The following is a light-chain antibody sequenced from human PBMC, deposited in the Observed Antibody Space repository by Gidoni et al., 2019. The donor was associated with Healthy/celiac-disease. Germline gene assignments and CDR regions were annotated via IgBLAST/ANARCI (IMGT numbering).Light chain of an antibody. Sequence: DIVMTQPPDSLAVSLGERATINCKSSQSVLYSSNNKNYLAWYQQKPGQPPKLLIYWASTRESGVPDRFSGSWSGTDFTLTISSLQAEDVAVYYCQQYYSTPPTFGQGTKLEIK. J-gene: IGKJ2*01. CDR3: QQYYSTPPT. CDR1: QSVLYSSNNKNY. CDR2: WAS. V-gene: IGKV4-1*01.